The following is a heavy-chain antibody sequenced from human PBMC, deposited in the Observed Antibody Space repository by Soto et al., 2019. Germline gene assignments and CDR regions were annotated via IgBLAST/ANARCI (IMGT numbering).Heavy chain of an antibody. V-gene: IGHV1-69*06. CDR3: ARLPTYYYDSNDY. CDR2: IIPIFGTA. J-gene: IGHJ4*02. CDR1: GGTFSSYS. D-gene: IGHD3-22*01. Sequence: RASVNVSCKSSGGTFSSYSISWVRQAPGQGLEWMGGIIPIFGTANYAQKFQGRVTITADKSTSTAYMELSSLRSEDTAVYYCARLPTYYYDSNDYWGQGTLVTVSS.